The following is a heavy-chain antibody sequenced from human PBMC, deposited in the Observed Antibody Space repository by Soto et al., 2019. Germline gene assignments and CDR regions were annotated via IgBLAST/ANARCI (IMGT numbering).Heavy chain of an antibody. CDR1: GGSFSGYY. CDR3: ARGSSGWYSPAFDY. Sequence: QVQLQQWGAGLLKPSETLSLTCAVYGGSFSGYYWSWIRQPPGKGLEWIGEINHSGSTNYNPSLKRRDNISVHTPKNQLHLNGSPVTAADTAVYYCARGSSGWYSPAFDYWGQGTLVTVSS. V-gene: IGHV4-34*01. J-gene: IGHJ4*02. CDR2: INHSGST. D-gene: IGHD6-19*01.